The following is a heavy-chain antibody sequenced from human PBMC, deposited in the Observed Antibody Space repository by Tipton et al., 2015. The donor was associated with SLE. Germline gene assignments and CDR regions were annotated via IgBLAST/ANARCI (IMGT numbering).Heavy chain of an antibody. J-gene: IGHJ4*02. Sequence: SLRLSCAASGFTFSSYGMHWVRQSPGKGLEWVAFIRSNGRNKNYADSVKGRLTISRDNSENTVYLQMNSLRPEDTAVYYCAKDAPEETDSWGQGTLVTVSS. CDR3: AKDAPEETDS. V-gene: IGHV3-30*02. CDR2: IRSNGRNK. CDR1: GFTFSSYG.